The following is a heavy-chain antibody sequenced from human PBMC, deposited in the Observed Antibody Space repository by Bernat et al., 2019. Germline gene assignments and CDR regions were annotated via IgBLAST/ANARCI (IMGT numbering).Heavy chain of an antibody. Sequence: EVQLLESGGGLVQPGGSLRLSCAASGFTFSSYAMSWVRQAPGKGLEWVSAISGSGGSTYYAGSVKGRFTISRDNSKNTVYLQMKSLRAEDTAIYYCAKQLGYCSDGTCYFDYWGQGTLVTVSS. CDR2: ISGSGGST. CDR1: GFTFSSYA. CDR3: AKQLGYCSDGTCYFDY. J-gene: IGHJ4*02. V-gene: IGHV3-23*01. D-gene: IGHD2-15*01.